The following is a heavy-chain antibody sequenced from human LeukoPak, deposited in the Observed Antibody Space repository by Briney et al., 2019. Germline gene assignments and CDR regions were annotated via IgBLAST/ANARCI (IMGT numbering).Heavy chain of an antibody. CDR3: TTAFSTYWWPG. CDR1: GFPFNKAW. Sequence: GGSLRLSCVASGFPFNKAWMSWVRQAPGKGLEWVGRIRSRADGAITDYATPVKGRFTISRDDSKNTLLLQMNSLRSDDTAVYYCTTAFSTYWWPGWGQGTLVAVSS. CDR2: IRSRADGAIT. D-gene: IGHD2-8*02. V-gene: IGHV3-15*01. J-gene: IGHJ4*02.